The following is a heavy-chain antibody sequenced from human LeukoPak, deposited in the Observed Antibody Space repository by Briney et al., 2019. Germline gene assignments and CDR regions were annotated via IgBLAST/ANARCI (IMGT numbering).Heavy chain of an antibody. CDR2: ISAYNGNT. CDR1: GYTFTSDG. D-gene: IGHD6-19*01. CDR3: ARQGIAGAGNFFALDY. J-gene: IGHJ4*02. Sequence: ASVKVSCKASGYTFTSDGISWVRQAPGQGLEWMGWISAYNGNTNYAQKLQGRVTMTTATSTSTPYMEPTSLRSDETAVYFFARQGIAGAGNFFALDYWGQGTLVTVSS. V-gene: IGHV1-18*01.